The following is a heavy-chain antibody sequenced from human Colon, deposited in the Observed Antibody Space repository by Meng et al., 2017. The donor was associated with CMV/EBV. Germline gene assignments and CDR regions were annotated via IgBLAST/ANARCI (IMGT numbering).Heavy chain of an antibody. CDR3: ARGILDF. J-gene: IGHJ4*02. CDR2: MKPNSGDT. Sequence: SGKVSCKAAGYTFTSNAINWVRQATGQGLEWMGWMKPNSGDTGYAPNFQGRITMTRNTSINTAYMELRSLTNEDTAIYYCARGILDFWGQGTLVTVSS. CDR1: GYTFTSNA. V-gene: IGHV1-8*01.